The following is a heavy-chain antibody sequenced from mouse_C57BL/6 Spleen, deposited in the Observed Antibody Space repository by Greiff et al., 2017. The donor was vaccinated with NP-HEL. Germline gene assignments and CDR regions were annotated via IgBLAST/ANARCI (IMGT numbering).Heavy chain of an antibody. J-gene: IGHJ4*01. CDR1: GYAFNNYL. CDR2: INPGSGGT. CDR3: ARLAMDY. V-gene: IGHV1-54*01. Sequence: VQLQQSGAELVRPGTSVKVSCKASGYAFNNYLIEWVKQRPGQGLEWIGVINPGSGGTNYNEKFKGKATLTADKSSSTAYMQLSSLTSEDSAVYFCARLAMDYWGQGTSVTVSS.